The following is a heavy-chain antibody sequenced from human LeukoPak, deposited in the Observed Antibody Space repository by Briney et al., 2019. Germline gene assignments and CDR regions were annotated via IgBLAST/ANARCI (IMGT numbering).Heavy chain of an antibody. V-gene: IGHV5-51*01. CDR3: ARQTRDGSGSRGYSFDF. CDR2: IYPGDSDT. D-gene: IGHD3-10*01. Sequence: GESLKISCKGSGYIFTNNWIGWVRQMPGKGLGWMGIIYPGDSDTRYSPSFEGQVTISVDKSISTAYLQWSSLKASDTAMYYCARQTRDGSGSRGYSFDFWGQGTLVTVSP. CDR1: GYIFTNNW. J-gene: IGHJ4*02.